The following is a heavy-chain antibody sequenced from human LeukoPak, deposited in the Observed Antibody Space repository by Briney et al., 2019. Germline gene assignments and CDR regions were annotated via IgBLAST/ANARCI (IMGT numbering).Heavy chain of an antibody. V-gene: IGHV3-33*01. D-gene: IGHD3-16*01. J-gene: IGHJ3*02. CDR3: ARDDALGDNALDI. CDR2: ILSDGSQG. CDR1: GFTFSSYG. Sequence: GGSLRLSCAAPGFTFSSYGMPWVRQAPGKGLEWVAVILSDGSQGKYAASVKGRFTISRDNSKTTLFLKMNSLRAEDTAVYYCARDDALGDNALDIWGQGTMVTVSS.